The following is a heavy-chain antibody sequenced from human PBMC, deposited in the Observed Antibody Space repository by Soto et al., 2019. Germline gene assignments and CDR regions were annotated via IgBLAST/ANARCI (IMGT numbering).Heavy chain of an antibody. Sequence: QVQLVQSGAEVKKPGASVRVSCKASGYTFSRYGISWVRQDPGQGLEWMGWISGFNGNTKESEKLQGRVTLTTDTAANTAHMELRCLRSDDTAVYYCARASAYSTPWSFDNWGQGTLVTVSS. V-gene: IGHV1-18*01. CDR1: GYTFSRYG. J-gene: IGHJ4*02. D-gene: IGHD6-13*01. CDR3: ARASAYSTPWSFDN. CDR2: ISGFNGNT.